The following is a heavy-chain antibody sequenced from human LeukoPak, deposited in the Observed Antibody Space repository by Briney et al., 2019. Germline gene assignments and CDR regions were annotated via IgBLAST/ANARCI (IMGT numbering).Heavy chain of an antibody. V-gene: IGHV1-2*02. CDR3: ARDPGRYYYDSSGYSDNY. J-gene: IGHJ4*02. D-gene: IGHD3-22*01. CDR1: GYTLTELS. CDR2: INPNSGGT. Sequence: ASVKVSCKVSGYTLTELSMHWVRQAPGQGLEWMGWINPNSGGTNYAQKFQGRVTMTRDTSISTAYMELSRLRSDDTAVYYCARDPGRYYYDSSGYSDNYWGQGTLVTVSS.